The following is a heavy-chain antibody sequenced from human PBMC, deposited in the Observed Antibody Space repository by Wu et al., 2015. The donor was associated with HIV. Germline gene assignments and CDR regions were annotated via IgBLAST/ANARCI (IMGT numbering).Heavy chain of an antibody. CDR3: ATPRSPGFSSAWPTYFDY. CDR1: GGTFSSYA. D-gene: IGHD3-22*01. J-gene: IGHJ1*01. Sequence: QVQLVQSGAEVKKPGSSVKVSCRASGGTFSSYAISWVRQAPGQGLEWMGGIIPIFGTRDYAHMFQGRITISTDESTSTAFLRLTTLKSEDTAVYYCATPRSPGFSSAWPTYFDYWGQGTLVTVSS. CDR2: IIPIFGTR. V-gene: IGHV1-69*05.